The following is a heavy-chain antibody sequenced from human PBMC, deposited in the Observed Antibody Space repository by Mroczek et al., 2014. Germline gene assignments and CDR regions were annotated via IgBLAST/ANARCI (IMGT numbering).Heavy chain of an antibody. CDR1: GGSISSGGYY. Sequence: QVQLQESGPGLVKPSQTLSLTCTVSGGSISSGGYYWSWIRQHPGKGLEWIGYIYYSGSTYYNPSLKSRVTISVDTSKNQFSLKLSSVTAADTAVYYCVGDSSGYLPGVVAEYFQHWGQGTLVTVS. CDR2: IYYSGST. J-gene: IGHJ1*01. V-gene: IGHV4-31*03. CDR3: VGDSSGYLPGVVAEYFQH. D-gene: IGHD3-22*01.